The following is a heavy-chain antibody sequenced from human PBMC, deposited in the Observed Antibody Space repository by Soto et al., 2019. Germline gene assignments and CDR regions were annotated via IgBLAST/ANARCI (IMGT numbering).Heavy chain of an antibody. CDR3: ARGGWELLRALGY. CDR1: GYTFTGYY. Sequence: QVQLVQSGAEVKKPGASVKVSCKASGYTFTGYYMHWVRQAPGQGLEWMGGINPNSGGTNYAQKFKGRVTMTRDTSISTASMELGGLRSDDTAVYYDARGGWELLRALGYWGQGTLVTVSS. D-gene: IGHD1-26*01. CDR2: INPNSGGT. V-gene: IGHV1-2*02. J-gene: IGHJ4*02.